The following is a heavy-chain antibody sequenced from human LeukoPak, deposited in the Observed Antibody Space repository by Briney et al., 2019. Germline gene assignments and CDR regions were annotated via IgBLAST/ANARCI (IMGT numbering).Heavy chain of an antibody. CDR2: IYTTGKT. Sequence: SETLSLTCTVSSGSINSYYWGWVRQPAGRGLEWIGRIYTTGKTDYNPSLKSRLTMSVDTSKRQFSLNLRSVTAADTAIYYCARHGYTASHYFLDFWSQGTLVAVSS. D-gene: IGHD3-16*01. V-gene: IGHV4-4*07. CDR1: SGSINSYY. J-gene: IGHJ4*02. CDR3: ARHGYTASHYFLDF.